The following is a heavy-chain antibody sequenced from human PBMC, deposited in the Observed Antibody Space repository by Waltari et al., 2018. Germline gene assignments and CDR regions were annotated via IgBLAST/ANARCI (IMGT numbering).Heavy chain of an antibody. Sequence: EVQLLESGGGLVQPGGYLRLSCAASGLTFSSYAMNWVRQAPGKGLEWVSTVNDYGGSTYYADSVKGRFTVSRDNSKNTLYLQMNSLRAEDTAVYYCAKEWEMATITPCLDYWGQGTLVTVSS. D-gene: IGHD5-12*01. V-gene: IGHV3-23*01. CDR2: VNDYGGST. CDR1: GLTFSSYA. J-gene: IGHJ4*02. CDR3: AKEWEMATITPCLDY.